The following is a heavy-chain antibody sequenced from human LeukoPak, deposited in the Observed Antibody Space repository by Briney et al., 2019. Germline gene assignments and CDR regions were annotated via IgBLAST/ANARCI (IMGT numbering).Heavy chain of an antibody. CDR2: ISGSDGNT. CDR3: ARGGNEYYYYGMDV. V-gene: IGHV3-23*01. Sequence: GGSLRLSCAASGFTFSSYAMSWVRQAPGKGLECVSTISGSDGNTYYADSVKGRFTISRDTSKNTLYLQMNSLRSEDTAVYYCARGGNEYYYYGMDVWGQGTTVTVSS. D-gene: IGHD1-14*01. J-gene: IGHJ6*02. CDR1: GFTFSSYA.